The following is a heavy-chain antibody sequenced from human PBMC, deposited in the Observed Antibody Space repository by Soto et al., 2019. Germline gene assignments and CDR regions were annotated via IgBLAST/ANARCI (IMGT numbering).Heavy chain of an antibody. CDR1: GGSISSGNYY. CDR3: ARDGIQLWLPGRDRFDP. J-gene: IGHJ5*02. Sequence: PSETLSLTCTVSGGSISSGNYYWSWIRQSPGKGLEWIGYIYSTGSSYYNPSLRSRVSMSVDTSKNQFSLNLSSVTAADTAVYFCARDGIQLWLPGRDRFDPWGQGTLVTVS. D-gene: IGHD5-18*01. CDR2: IYSTGSS. V-gene: IGHV4-30-4*01.